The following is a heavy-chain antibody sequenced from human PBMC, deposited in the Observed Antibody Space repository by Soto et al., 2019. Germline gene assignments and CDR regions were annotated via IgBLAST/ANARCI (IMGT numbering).Heavy chain of an antibody. CDR3: ARDYDISTGPDAFDI. D-gene: IGHD3-9*01. CDR1: GGSVSRGVNY. Sequence: PSETLSLTCTVSGGSVSRGVNYWSWIRQPPGKVLEWIGYIYYSGSTNYNHSLKSRVTMSLDTSKNQFSLKLSSVTAADTAVYFCARDYDISTGPDAFDIWGQGTMVTVSS. J-gene: IGHJ3*02. CDR2: IYYSGST. V-gene: IGHV4-61*08.